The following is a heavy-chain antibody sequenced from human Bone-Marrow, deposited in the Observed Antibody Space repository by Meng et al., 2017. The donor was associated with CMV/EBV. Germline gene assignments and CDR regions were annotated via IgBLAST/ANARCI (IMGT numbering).Heavy chain of an antibody. Sequence: GESLKISCAASGFTFSSYSMNWVRQAPGKGLEWVSSISSSSSYIYYADSVKGRFTISRDNAKNSLYLQMNSLRAEDTAVYYCARDQDWSESYPSWGQGTLVTVSS. J-gene: IGHJ4*02. CDR2: ISSSSSYI. V-gene: IGHV3-21*01. D-gene: IGHD1-26*01. CDR3: ARDQDWSESYPS. CDR1: GFTFSSYS.